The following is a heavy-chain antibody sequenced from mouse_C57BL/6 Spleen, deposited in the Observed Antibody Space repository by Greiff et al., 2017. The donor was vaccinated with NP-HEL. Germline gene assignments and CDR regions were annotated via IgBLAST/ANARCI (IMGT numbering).Heavy chain of an antibody. Sequence: VKLMESGPELVKPGASVKISCKASGYAFSSSWMNWVKQRPGKGLEWIGRIYPGDGDTHYNGKFKGKATLTADKSSSTAYMQLSSLTSEDSAVYFCARYDYDDWFAYWGQGTLVTVSA. V-gene: IGHV1-82*01. CDR1: GYAFSSSW. J-gene: IGHJ3*01. D-gene: IGHD2-4*01. CDR3: ARYDYDDWFAY. CDR2: IYPGDGDT.